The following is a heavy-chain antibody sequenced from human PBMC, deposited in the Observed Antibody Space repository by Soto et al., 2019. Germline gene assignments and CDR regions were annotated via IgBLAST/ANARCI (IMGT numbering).Heavy chain of an antibody. J-gene: IGHJ3*02. CDR3: ARAHIPSDWNDGFDI. CDR1: GFTFDDYS. Sequence: QVQLVESGGGVVQPGRSLRLSCAAFGFTFDDYSMHWVRQAPGKGLEWVARISYEGSNEYYADSVKGRFTISRDDAKNTLFLEVNSLRTEDTAAYYCARAHIPSDWNDGFDIWGQGTMVTVSS. D-gene: IGHD1-1*01. V-gene: IGHV3-30-3*01. CDR2: ISYEGSNE.